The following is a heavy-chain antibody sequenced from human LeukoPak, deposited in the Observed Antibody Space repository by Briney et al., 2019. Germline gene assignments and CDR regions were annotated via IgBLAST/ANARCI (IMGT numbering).Heavy chain of an antibody. Sequence: SETLSLTCAVYGGSYSGYYWSWIRQRPGKGLDWVGEINHSGSTNYNPSLKSRVTISVDTSKNQFSLKLSSVTAADTAVYYCARTGVVYAKSRNWFDPWGQGTLVTVSS. CDR1: GGSYSGYY. V-gene: IGHV4-34*01. CDR2: INHSGST. D-gene: IGHD2-8*02. J-gene: IGHJ5*02. CDR3: ARTGVVYAKSRNWFDP.